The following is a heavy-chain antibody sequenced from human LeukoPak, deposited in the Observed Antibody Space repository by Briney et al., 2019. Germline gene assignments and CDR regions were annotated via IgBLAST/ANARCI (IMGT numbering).Heavy chain of an antibody. CDR1: GYTFTTYG. V-gene: IGHV1-18*01. J-gene: IGHJ6*03. CDR3: EREGRYYYYYMDV. CDR2: ISAYNGNT. Sequence: ASVKVSCNASGYTFTTYGISWVRQAPGQGLEWMGWISAYNGNTDYAQKLQGRVTMTTDTSTNTVYMELRSLRSDDTAVYYCEREGRYYYYYMDVWGKGTTVTISS.